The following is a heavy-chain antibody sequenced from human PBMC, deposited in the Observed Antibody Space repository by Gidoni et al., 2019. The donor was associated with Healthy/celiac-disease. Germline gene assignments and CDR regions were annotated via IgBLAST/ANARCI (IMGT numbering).Heavy chain of an antibody. J-gene: IGHJ6*02. V-gene: IGHV3-21*01. CDR3: ARLPFIVVVPAANYYYYGMDV. CDR2: ISSSSSYI. CDR1: GFTFSSYS. D-gene: IGHD2-2*01. Sequence: EVQLVESGGGLVKPGGSLRLSCAASGFTFSSYSMNWVRQAPGKGLEWVSSISSSSSYIYYADSVKGRFTISRDNAKNSLYLQMNSLRAEDTAVYYCARLPFIVVVPAANYYYYGMDVWGQGTTVTVSS.